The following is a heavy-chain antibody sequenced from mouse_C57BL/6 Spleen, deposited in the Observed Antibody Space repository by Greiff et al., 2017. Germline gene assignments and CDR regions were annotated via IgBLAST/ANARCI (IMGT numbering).Heavy chain of an antibody. V-gene: IGHV1-55*01. Sequence: QVQLQQPGAELVKPGASVTMSCKASGYTFTSYWITWVKQRPGQGLEWIGDIYPGSGSTNYNEKFKSKATLTVDTSSSTAYMQLSSLTSEDSAVYYCATGARYFTTVVSADYAMDYWGQGTSVTVSS. CDR2: IYPGSGST. D-gene: IGHD1-1*01. J-gene: IGHJ4*01. CDR1: GYTFTSYW. CDR3: ATGARYFTTVVSADYAMDY.